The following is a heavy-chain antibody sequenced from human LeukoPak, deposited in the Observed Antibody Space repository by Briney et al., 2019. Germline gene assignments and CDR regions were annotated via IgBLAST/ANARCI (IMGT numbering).Heavy chain of an antibody. CDR1: GYTFTGYY. CDR2: INPNSGGT. J-gene: IGHJ6*02. V-gene: IGHV1-2*02. Sequence: ASVKVSCKASGYTFTGYYMHWVRQAPGQGLEWMGWINPNSGGTNYAQKFQGRVTMTRDTSISTAYMELSRLRSDDTAVYYCAVGYGSSPSCPRGANYYYGMDVWGQGTTVTVSS. CDR3: AVGYGSSPSCPRGANYYYGMDV. D-gene: IGHD2-2*01.